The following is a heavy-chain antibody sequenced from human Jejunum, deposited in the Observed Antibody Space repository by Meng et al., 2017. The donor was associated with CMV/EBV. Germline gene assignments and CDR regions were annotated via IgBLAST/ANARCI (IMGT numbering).Heavy chain of an antibody. V-gene: IGHV4-39*07. Sequence: SGGSFTSSNDDWGWIRQPPGKGLEWIGNIYYSGTTYYNPSLKSRGTISVDTSKNQFSLKLSSVTAADTAVYYCTRGLGSYGSRIDYWGQGTLVTVSS. CDR2: IYYSGTT. D-gene: IGHD5-18*01. J-gene: IGHJ4*02. CDR1: GGSFTSSNDD. CDR3: TRGLGSYGSRIDY.